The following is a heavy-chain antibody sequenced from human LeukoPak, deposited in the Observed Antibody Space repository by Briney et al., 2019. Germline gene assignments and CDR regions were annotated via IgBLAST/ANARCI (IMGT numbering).Heavy chain of an antibody. D-gene: IGHD1-1*01. CDR1: GYTFTSYG. CDR2: ISAYNGNT. CDR3: ARDVESGYSWTIGFDP. J-gene: IGHJ5*02. V-gene: IGHV1-18*01. Sequence: ASVKVSCKASGYTFTSYGISWVRQAPGQGLERMGWISAYNGNTNYAQKLQGRVTMTTDTSTSTAYMEVRSLRSDDTAVYYCARDVESGYSWTIGFDPWGQGTLVTVSS.